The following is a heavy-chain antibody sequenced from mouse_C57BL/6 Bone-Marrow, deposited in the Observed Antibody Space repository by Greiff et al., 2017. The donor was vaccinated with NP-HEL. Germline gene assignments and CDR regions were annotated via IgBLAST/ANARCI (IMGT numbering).Heavy chain of an antibody. D-gene: IGHD3-2*02. J-gene: IGHJ3*01. CDR3: ARGDSSCYLAY. CDR1: GYTFTSYD. Sequence: VQLQQSGPELVKPGASVKLSCKASGYTFTSYDINWVKQRPGQGLEWIGWIYPRDGRTKYTEKFKGKATLTVDTSSSTAYMELHSLTSEDSAVYFCARGDSSCYLAYWGQGTLVTVSA. V-gene: IGHV1-85*01. CDR2: IYPRDGRT.